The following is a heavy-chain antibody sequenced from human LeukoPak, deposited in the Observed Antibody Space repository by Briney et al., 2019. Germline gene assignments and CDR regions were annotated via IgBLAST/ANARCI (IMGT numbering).Heavy chain of an antibody. J-gene: IGHJ4*02. Sequence: ASVNVSCKASGYTFTSHDINWVRQATGQGLEWMGWMSPNSGDTGCAQKFQGRVTMTSDSSISTAYMELSSLRSGDTAIYYCVRTPPNWGFDYWGQGTLVTVSS. V-gene: IGHV1-8*01. CDR1: GYTFTSHD. CDR3: VRTPPNWGFDY. D-gene: IGHD7-27*01. CDR2: MSPNSGDT.